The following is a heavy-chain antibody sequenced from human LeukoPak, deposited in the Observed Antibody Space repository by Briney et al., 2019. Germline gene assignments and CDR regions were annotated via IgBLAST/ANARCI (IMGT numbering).Heavy chain of an antibody. V-gene: IGHV1-2*02. CDR2: INPNTGAT. J-gene: IGHJ2*01. D-gene: IGHD3-9*01. Sequence: GASVKVSCKASGYSFTDYYMHWVRQAPGQGLEWMGWINPNTGATNYAQKFQGRVTMTRDTSISTAYMELSRLRSDDTAVYYCAREPHYDLLTGYALGYLDLWGRGTLLTVSS. CDR3: AREPHYDLLTGYALGYLDL. CDR1: GYSFTDYY.